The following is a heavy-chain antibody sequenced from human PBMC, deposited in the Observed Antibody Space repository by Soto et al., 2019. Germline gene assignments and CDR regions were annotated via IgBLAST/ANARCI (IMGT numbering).Heavy chain of an antibody. V-gene: IGHV5-51*01. CDR2: IYPGDSDT. CDR1: GYSFIDYW. D-gene: IGHD2-2*01. Sequence: PGESLKISCKGSGYSFIDYWIGWVRQVPGKGLEWMGVIYPGDSDTRYSPSFPGQVTISADKSIRTAYLQWSSLKASDTAMYYCASEVPDPDYYYGMDVWGQGTTVTVSS. CDR3: ASEVPDPDYYYGMDV. J-gene: IGHJ6*02.